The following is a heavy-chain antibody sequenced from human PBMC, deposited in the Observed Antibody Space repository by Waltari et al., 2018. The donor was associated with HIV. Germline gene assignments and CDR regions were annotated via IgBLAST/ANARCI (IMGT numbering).Heavy chain of an antibody. J-gene: IGHJ4*02. CDR1: GFTFSSYS. D-gene: IGHD3-9*01. CDR3: ARDWRLGADILTGYDY. Sequence: EVQLVESGGGLVQPGGSLRLPCAASGFTFSSYSMNWVRQAPGKGLEWVSYISSSSTIYYADSVKGRFTISRDNAKNSLYLQMNSLRAEDTAVYYCARDWRLGADILTGYDYWGQGTLVTVSS. CDR2: ISSSSTI. V-gene: IGHV3-48*01.